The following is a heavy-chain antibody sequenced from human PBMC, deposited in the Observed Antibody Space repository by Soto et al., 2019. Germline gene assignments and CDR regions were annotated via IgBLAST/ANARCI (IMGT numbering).Heavy chain of an antibody. V-gene: IGHV3-21*01. CDR2: ISSSSSYI. D-gene: IGHD2-15*01. J-gene: IGHJ4*02. CDR3: ASLVVVAAKTDFDY. Sequence: PAGSLRLSCAASGFTFSSYSMNWVRQAPGKGLEWVSSISSSSSYIYYADSVKGRFTISRDNAKNSLYLQMNSLRAEDTAVYYCASLVVVAAKTDFDYWGQGTLVTVSS. CDR1: GFTFSSYS.